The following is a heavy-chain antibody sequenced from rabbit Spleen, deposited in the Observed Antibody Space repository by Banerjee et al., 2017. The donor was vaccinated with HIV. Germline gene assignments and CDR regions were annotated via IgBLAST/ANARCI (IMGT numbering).Heavy chain of an antibody. V-gene: IGHV1S7*01. D-gene: IGHD4-1*01. CDR2: IYAARGTT. J-gene: IGHJ4*01. Sequence: QLTETGGGLVQPGGSLTLSCKASGIDFTNYYITWVRQAPGKGLEWIGIIYAARGTTDYASWVNGRFTISSHNAQNTLYLQLHSLTAADTATYFCVRNSGWGVSYFTLWGPGTLVTVS. CDR1: GIDFTNYY. CDR3: VRNSGWGVSYFTL.